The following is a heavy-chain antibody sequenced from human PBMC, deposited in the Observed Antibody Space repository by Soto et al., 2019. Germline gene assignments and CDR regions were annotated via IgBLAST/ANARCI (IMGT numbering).Heavy chain of an antibody. CDR1: GGSLSSYQ. V-gene: IGHV4-4*07. Sequence: PSETLPLTCTVSGGSLSSYQWSCIRQPAGKGLQWIGRFYTTGSTNYNPSLKSRVTMSVDTSKNQFSLKLSSVTAAATAVYYCARACSRTSCYDVFDSGGQGTLVTVS. J-gene: IGHJ4*02. CDR2: FYTTGST. CDR3: ARACSRTSCYDVFDS. D-gene: IGHD2-2*01.